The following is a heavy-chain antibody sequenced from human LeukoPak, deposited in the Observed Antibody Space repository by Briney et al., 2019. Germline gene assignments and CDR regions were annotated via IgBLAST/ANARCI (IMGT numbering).Heavy chain of an antibody. D-gene: IGHD2-8*01. Sequence: SESLSLTCAVYGGSFSGYYWSWIRQPPKKGLEWIGEINHSGSTNYNPSLKSRVTISVDTSKNQFSLKVRSVTAADTAVYYCARGHVGSYAYYYYYGMDVWGQGTTVTVSS. CDR2: INHSGST. CDR3: ARGHVGSYAYYYYYGMDV. J-gene: IGHJ6*02. V-gene: IGHV4-34*01. CDR1: GGSFSGYY.